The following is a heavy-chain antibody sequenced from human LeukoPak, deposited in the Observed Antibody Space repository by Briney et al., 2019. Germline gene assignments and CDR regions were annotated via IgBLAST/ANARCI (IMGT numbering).Heavy chain of an antibody. CDR2: ISGSGGGT. CDR3: AKTTTGYSSGRYPGWPVDY. V-gene: IGHV3-23*01. D-gene: IGHD6-19*01. Sequence: GESLRLSCAASGFTFGSYAVSWVRQAPGKGLEWVSGISGSGGGTYYADSVKGRFTISRDNSKNTVYLQMNSLSTEDTAVYHCAKTTTGYSSGRYPGWPVDYWGQGTLVTVSS. CDR1: GFTFGSYA. J-gene: IGHJ4*02.